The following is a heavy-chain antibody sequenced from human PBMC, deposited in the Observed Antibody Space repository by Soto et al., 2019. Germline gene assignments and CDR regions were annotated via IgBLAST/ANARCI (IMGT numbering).Heavy chain of an antibody. D-gene: IGHD6-19*01. V-gene: IGHV3-9*01. CDR1: GFTFDDYA. CDR3: AKASAFIAGAGLGDAFDI. J-gene: IGHJ3*02. Sequence: EVQLVESGGGLVQPGRSLRLSCAASGFTFDDYAMHWVRQAPGKGLEWVSGISWNSGSIGYADSVKGRFTISRDNAKNSLYLQMNSLRAEDTALYYCAKASAFIAGAGLGDAFDIWGQGTMVTVSS. CDR2: ISWNSGSI.